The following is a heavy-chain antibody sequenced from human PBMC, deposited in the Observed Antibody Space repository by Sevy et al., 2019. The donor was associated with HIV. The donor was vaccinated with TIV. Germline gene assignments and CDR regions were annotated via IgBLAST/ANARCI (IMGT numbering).Heavy chain of an antibody. D-gene: IGHD3-10*01. CDR2: VNWNGGST. CDR1: GFTFDDYG. J-gene: IGHJ4*02. V-gene: IGHV3-20*01. Sequence: GGSLRLSCAASGFTFDDYGMSWVRQAPGKGLEWVSGVNWNGGSTAYADSVKGRFPISRDNAKNYLYLQMNYLRAEDAALYDCGRVSGLRLVGGSFDYWVQGTLVTVSS. CDR3: GRVSGLRLVGGSFDY.